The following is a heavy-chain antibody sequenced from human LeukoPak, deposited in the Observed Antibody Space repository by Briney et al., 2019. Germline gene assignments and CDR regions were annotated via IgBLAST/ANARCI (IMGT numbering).Heavy chain of an antibody. CDR3: ANEYNLYYYGSGSYPPDY. D-gene: IGHD3-10*01. Sequence: GGSLRLSCAASGFTFSSYGMHWVRQAPGKGLEWVAVISYDGSNKYYADSVKGRFTISRDNSKNTLYLQMNSLRAEDTAVYYCANEYNLYYYGSGSYPPDYWGQGTLVTVSS. J-gene: IGHJ4*02. CDR1: GFTFSSYG. CDR2: ISYDGSNK. V-gene: IGHV3-30*18.